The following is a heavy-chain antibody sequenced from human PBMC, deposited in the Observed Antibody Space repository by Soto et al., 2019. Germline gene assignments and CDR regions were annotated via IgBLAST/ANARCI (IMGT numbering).Heavy chain of an antibody. CDR2: ISGSGDSA. J-gene: IGHJ4*02. D-gene: IGHD3-22*01. CDR3: AKRAYYDSSGYYYWYYFDH. V-gene: IGHV3-23*01. CDR1: GFTFSSYA. Sequence: GGSLRFSCAASGFTFSSYAMSWVRQAPGKGLEWVSGISGSGDSAYYADSVEGRFTISRDNSKNTLYLQMNSLRAEDTAVYYCAKRAYYDSSGYYYWYYFDHWGQGTLVTVSS.